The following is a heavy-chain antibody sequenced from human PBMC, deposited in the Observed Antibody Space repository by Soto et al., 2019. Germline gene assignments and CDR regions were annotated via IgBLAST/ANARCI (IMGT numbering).Heavy chain of an antibody. Sequence: GASVKVSCKASGGTFSSYAISWVRQAPGQGLEWMGGIIPIFGTANYAQKFQGRVTITADKSTSTAYMELSSPRSEDTAVYYCARIPSPYGDYVEDRWIFSSSGYWGQGTLVTAPQ. J-gene: IGHJ4*02. V-gene: IGHV1-69*06. D-gene: IGHD4-17*01. CDR1: GGTFSSYA. CDR3: ARIPSPYGDYVEDRWIFSSSGY. CDR2: IIPIFGTA.